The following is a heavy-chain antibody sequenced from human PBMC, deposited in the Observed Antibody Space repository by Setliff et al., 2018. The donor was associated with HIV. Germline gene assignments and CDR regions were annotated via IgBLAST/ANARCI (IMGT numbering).Heavy chain of an antibody. V-gene: IGHV3-48*01. Sequence: HPGGSLRLSCEASGFTFSTYGMNWVRQAPGEGLEWISYNGIINGAKHYADSMEGRFTISRDDAKNSLYLQMDSLRAEDTAVYYCVRDRDWAFDYWGQGILVTVSS. J-gene: IGHJ4*02. CDR3: VRDRDWAFDY. D-gene: IGHD3-9*01. CDR2: NGIINGAK. CDR1: GFTFSTYG.